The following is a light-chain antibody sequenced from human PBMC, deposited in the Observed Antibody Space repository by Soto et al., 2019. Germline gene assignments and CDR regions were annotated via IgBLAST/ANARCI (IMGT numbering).Light chain of an antibody. CDR2: DVN. CDR1: SSDVGGYNF. Sequence: QSVLTQPRSVSGSPGQSVTISCTGTSSDVGGYNFVSWYQQHPGKAPKLMIHDVNKRPSGVPGRFSGSKSGNTASLTISGLHAEDEADYYCCSYAGTYTHYVFGTGTKLTVL. CDR3: CSYAGTYTHYV. V-gene: IGLV2-11*01. J-gene: IGLJ1*01.